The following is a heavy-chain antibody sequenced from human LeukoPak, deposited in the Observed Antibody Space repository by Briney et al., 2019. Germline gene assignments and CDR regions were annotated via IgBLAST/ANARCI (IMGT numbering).Heavy chain of an antibody. D-gene: IGHD3-10*01. CDR3: ANAEVERVVRGVINLRRFDY. V-gene: IGHV3-48*04. Sequence: GGSLRLSCAASGFTFSSYGMHWVRQAPGKGLEWVLYISNGGSTIYYADSVKGRFTISRDNAKNSLYLQMNSLRAEDTAVYYCANAEVERVVRGVINLRRFDYWGQGTLVTVSS. CDR1: GFTFSSYG. J-gene: IGHJ4*02. CDR2: ISNGGSTI.